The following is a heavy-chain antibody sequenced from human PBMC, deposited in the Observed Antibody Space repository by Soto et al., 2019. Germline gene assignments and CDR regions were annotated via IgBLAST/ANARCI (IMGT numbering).Heavy chain of an antibody. Sequence: GGSLRLSCAASGFTFSSYSMNWVRQAPGKGLEWVSYISSSSSTIYYADSVKGRFTISRDNAKNSLYLQMNSLRAEDTAVYYCARVSAVVAASTPDYWGQGTLVTVSS. D-gene: IGHD2-15*01. J-gene: IGHJ4*02. CDR3: ARVSAVVAASTPDY. CDR1: GFTFSSYS. V-gene: IGHV3-48*01. CDR2: ISSSSSTI.